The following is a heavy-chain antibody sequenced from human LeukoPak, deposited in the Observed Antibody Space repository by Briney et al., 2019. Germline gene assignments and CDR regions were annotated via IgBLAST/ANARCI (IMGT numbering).Heavy chain of an antibody. CDR1: GFTFSSYS. V-gene: IGHV3-30*18. J-gene: IGHJ4*02. Sequence: PGGSLRLSCAASGFTFSSYSMNWVRQAPGKGLEWVAVISYDGSNKYYADSVKGRFTISRDNSKNTLYLQMNSLRAEDTAVYYCAKDVERLDYFDYWGQGTLVTVSS. D-gene: IGHD3-9*01. CDR3: AKDVERLDYFDY. CDR2: ISYDGSNK.